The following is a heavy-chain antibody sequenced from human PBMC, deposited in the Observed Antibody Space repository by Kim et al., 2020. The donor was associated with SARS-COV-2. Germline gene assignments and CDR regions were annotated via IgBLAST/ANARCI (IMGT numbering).Heavy chain of an antibody. CDR1: GGSISSYY. CDR2: IYYSGST. CDR3: ARLNRAGGSSTRYYYYYG. V-gene: IGHV4-59*08. D-gene: IGHD1-26*01. J-gene: IGHJ6*01. Sequence: SETLSLTCTVSGGSISSYYWSWIRQPPGKGLEWTGYIYYSGSTNYNPSLKSRVTISVDTSKNQFSLKLSSVTAADTAVYYRARLNRAGGSSTRYYYYYG.